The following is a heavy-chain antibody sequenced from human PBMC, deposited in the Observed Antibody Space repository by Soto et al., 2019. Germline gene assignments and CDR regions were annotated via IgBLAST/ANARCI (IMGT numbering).Heavy chain of an antibody. CDR1: GGTFSSYA. D-gene: IGHD7-27*01. J-gene: IGHJ6*02. Sequence: QVPLVQSGAEVKKPGSSVKVSCKASGGTFSSYAISWVRQAPGQGLEWMGGIIPIFGTANYAQKFQGRVTITADESTSTAYMERSSLRSEAKAVYYCARDLFHGEKGYYYYYGMDVWGQGTTGTVSS. CDR3: ARDLFHGEKGYYYYYGMDV. V-gene: IGHV1-69*01. CDR2: IIPIFGTA.